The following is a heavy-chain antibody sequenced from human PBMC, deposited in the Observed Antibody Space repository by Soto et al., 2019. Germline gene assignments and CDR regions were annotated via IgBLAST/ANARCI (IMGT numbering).Heavy chain of an antibody. CDR2: FYWDDDK. D-gene: IGHD3-10*01. CDR1: GCSLSSGGVG. V-gene: IGHV2-5*02. J-gene: IGHJ6*02. Sequence: QITLKESGPPLVKPTQTLTLTCTFSGCSLSSGGVGVAWIRQPPGKALEWLAVFYWDDDKRYSPSLKTRLTITNDSSKNQVVLTMTNMDPVDTATYYCALEVASIINYYFEKDVWGQGTTVTVSS. CDR3: ALEVASIINYYFEKDV.